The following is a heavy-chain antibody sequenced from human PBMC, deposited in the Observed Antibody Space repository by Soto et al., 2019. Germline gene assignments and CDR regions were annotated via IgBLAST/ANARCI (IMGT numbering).Heavy chain of an antibody. CDR3: AARHFSSGPWTDTRLDN. D-gene: IGHD3-3*02. J-gene: IGHJ4*02. V-gene: IGHV4-4*02. CDR2: ISHSGST. CDR1: GESINSSHG. Sequence: PSETLSLTCAVSGESINSSHGWNWVRQPPGKGMEWIGQISHSGSTNYNPSLTSRVTISVDKSKNHFSLKLTSVTAADRDVYYFAARHFSSGPWTDTRLDNWGQGTLVTVAS.